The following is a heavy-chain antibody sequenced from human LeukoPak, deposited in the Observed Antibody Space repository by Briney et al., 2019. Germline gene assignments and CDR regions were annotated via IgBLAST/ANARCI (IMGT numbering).Heavy chain of an antibody. Sequence: TGGSLRLSCTASGFTFSSYAMNWVRQAPGKGLEWVSYISGSGSTIYYADSVKGRFTISRDNAKNSLYLQMNSLRAEDTAVYFCARGYLKRDYWGHGTLVTVSS. CDR1: GFTFSSYA. CDR3: ARGYLKRDY. J-gene: IGHJ4*01. D-gene: IGHD1-14*01. V-gene: IGHV3-48*03. CDR2: ISGSGSTI.